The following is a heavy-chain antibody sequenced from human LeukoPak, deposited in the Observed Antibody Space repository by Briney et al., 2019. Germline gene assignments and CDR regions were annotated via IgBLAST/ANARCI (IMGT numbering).Heavy chain of an antibody. CDR1: GFTFSSYA. CDR2: MNQLGNEK. Sequence: PGGSLRLSCAASGFTFSSYAMSWGRQAPGKGLEWVAYMNQLGNEKKYLDSVKGRFTISRDNAKNSLYLQMNSLRAEDTAVYYCARGTYYYEFWGQGTLVTVSS. D-gene: IGHD3-16*01. J-gene: IGHJ4*02. CDR3: ARGTYYYEF. V-gene: IGHV3-7*04.